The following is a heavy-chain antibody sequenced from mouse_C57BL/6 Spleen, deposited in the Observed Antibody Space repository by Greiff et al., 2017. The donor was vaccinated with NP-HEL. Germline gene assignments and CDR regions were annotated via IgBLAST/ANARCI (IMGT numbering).Heavy chain of an antibody. CDR1: GYTFTSYW. J-gene: IGHJ4*01. CDR3: ARSTGKSAMDY. D-gene: IGHD4-1*02. Sequence: QVQLKQPGAELVKPGASVKLSCKASGYTFTSYWMQWVKQRPGQGLEWIGEIDPSDSYTNYNQKFKGKATLTVDTSSSTAYMQLSSLTSEDSAVYYCARSTGKSAMDYWGQGTSVTVSS. CDR2: IDPSDSYT. V-gene: IGHV1-50*01.